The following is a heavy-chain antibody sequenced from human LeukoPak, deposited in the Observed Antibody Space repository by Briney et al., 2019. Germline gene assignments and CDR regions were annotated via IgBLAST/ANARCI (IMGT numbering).Heavy chain of an antibody. V-gene: IGHV3-74*01. CDR1: GFTFGSYW. CDR2: INSDGRST. Sequence: GGSLRLSCAASGFTFGSYWMHWVRQAPGKGLVWVSRINSDGRSTSYADSVKGRFTISRDNAKNSLYLQMNSLRAEDTALYYCAKDIDYDILTGYSPFDYWGQGTLVTVSS. D-gene: IGHD3-9*01. J-gene: IGHJ4*02. CDR3: AKDIDYDILTGYSPFDY.